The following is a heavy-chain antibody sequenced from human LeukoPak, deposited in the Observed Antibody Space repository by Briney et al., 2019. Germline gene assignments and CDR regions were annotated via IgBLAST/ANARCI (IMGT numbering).Heavy chain of an antibody. V-gene: IGHV3-11*04. J-gene: IGHJ4*02. Sequence: GGSLRLSCAASGFTFSDYYMSWIRQAPGKGLEWVSYISTSGLSTYYADSVKGRFTISRDNAKNSLYLQTNGLRAEDTAVYYCARDPTPTQLWFRGTFDYWGQGALVTVSS. D-gene: IGHD5-18*01. CDR1: GFTFSDYY. CDR3: ARDPTPTQLWFRGTFDY. CDR2: ISTSGLST.